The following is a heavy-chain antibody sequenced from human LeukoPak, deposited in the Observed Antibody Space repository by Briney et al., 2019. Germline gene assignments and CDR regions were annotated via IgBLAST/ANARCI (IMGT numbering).Heavy chain of an antibody. CDR3: ARDYYDSSVTYYFDY. CDR1: GFTFSDYY. Sequence: PGGSLRLSCAASGFTFSDYYMSWIRQAPGKGLEWVSYISSGGSTIYYADSVKGRLTISRDNAKNSLYLQMNSLRAEDTALYYCARDYYDSSVTYYFDYWGQGTLVTVSS. J-gene: IGHJ4*02. D-gene: IGHD3-22*01. CDR2: ISSGGSTI. V-gene: IGHV3-11*01.